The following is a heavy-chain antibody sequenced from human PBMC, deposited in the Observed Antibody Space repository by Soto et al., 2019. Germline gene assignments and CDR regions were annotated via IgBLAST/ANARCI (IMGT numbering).Heavy chain of an antibody. V-gene: IGHV4-4*02. CDR3: ARGYAFDI. CDR1: GASSSTDNW. CDR2: IHHSGST. Sequence: QVQLQESGPGLVKPSGTLSLTCAVSGASSSTDNWWSWVRQPPGKGLEWIGEIHHSGSTNYNTSLKSRVTTSVDKSKNQFSLNLISVTAADTAMYYCARGYAFDIWGQGTMVTVSS. J-gene: IGHJ3*02.